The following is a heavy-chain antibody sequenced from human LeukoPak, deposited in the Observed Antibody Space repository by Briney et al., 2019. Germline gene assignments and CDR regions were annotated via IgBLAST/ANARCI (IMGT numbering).Heavy chain of an antibody. CDR1: GGSISSGGYS. CDR3: ARGVRQYDILTGYSSGGASDI. Sequence: SETLSLTCAVSGGSISSGGYSWSWIRQPPGKGLEWIGYIYHSGSTYYNPSPKSRVTISVDRSKNQFSLKLSSVTAADTAVYYCARGVRQYDILTGYSSGGASDIWGQGTMVTVSS. D-gene: IGHD3-9*01. J-gene: IGHJ3*02. V-gene: IGHV4-30-2*01. CDR2: IYHSGST.